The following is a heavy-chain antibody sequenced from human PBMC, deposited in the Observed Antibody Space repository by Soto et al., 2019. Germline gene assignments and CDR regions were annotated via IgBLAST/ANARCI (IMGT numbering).Heavy chain of an antibody. CDR3: ARGYGYQLLFEPTPILNWFDP. CDR2: IYYSGST. V-gene: IGHV4-31*03. D-gene: IGHD2-2*01. CDR1: AGSISSGDYY. Sequence: PSETLSLTCTVSAGSISSGDYYWSWIRQHPGKGLEWIGYIYYSGSTYYNPSLKSRVTISVDTSRNQFSLKLSSATAADTAVYYCARGYGYQLLFEPTPILNWFDPWGQGTLVTVSS. J-gene: IGHJ5*02.